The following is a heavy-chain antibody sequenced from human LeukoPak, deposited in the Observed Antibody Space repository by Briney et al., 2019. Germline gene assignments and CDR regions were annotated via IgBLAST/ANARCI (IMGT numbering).Heavy chain of an antibody. J-gene: IGHJ4*02. V-gene: IGHV1-69*04. CDR3: ARVSASSSSTN. CDR2: IIPILGIA. D-gene: IGHD6-6*01. CDR1: GGTFSSYA. Sequence: ASVKVSCKASGGTFSSYAISWVRQAPGQGLEWMGRIIPILGIANYAQKFQGRVTMTRNTSISTAYMELSSLRSEDTAVYYCARVSASSSSTNWGQGTLVTVSS.